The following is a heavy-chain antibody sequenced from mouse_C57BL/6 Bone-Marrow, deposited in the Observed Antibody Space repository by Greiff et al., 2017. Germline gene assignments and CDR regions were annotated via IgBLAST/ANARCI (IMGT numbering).Heavy chain of an antibody. D-gene: IGHD1-1*01. Sequence: VQLKQPGAELVKPGASVKLSCKASGYTFTSYWMQWVKQRPGQGLEWIGEIDPSDSYTNYNQKFKGKATLTVDTSSSTAYMQLSSLTSEDSAVYYCARSIITTVVATRGLYWYFDVWGTGTTVTVSS. CDR2: IDPSDSYT. V-gene: IGHV1-50*01. CDR3: ARSIITTVVATRGLYWYFDV. J-gene: IGHJ1*03. CDR1: GYTFTSYW.